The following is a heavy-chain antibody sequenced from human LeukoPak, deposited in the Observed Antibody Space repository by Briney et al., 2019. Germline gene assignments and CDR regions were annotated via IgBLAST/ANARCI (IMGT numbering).Heavy chain of an antibody. CDR2: ISGSGGGT. V-gene: IGHV3-23*01. CDR1: GFTFSTYA. CDR3: AKDYKADY. J-gene: IGHJ4*02. D-gene: IGHD1-1*01. Sequence: GGSLRLSCATSGFTFSTYAMTWVRQAPGKGLAWVSAISGSGGGTNYADSVKGRVTISRDNSKNTLFLQMNRLRADDTAVYYCAKDYKADYWGQGTLVTVSS.